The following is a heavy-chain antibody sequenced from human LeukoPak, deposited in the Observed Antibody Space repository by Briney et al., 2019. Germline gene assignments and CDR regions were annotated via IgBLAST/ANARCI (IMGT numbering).Heavy chain of an antibody. CDR2: IDPSDFYN. CDR1: GYSFTSYW. Sequence: GESLWISCKGSGYSFTSYWISWVRQMPGKGLEWMGRIDPSDFYNNYSPSFQGHVTISADKSITTAYLQWSSLKASDTAIYYCARQSSGYSSNFDYWGQGTLVTVSS. CDR3: ARQSSGYSSNFDY. V-gene: IGHV5-10-1*01. J-gene: IGHJ4*02. D-gene: IGHD5-18*01.